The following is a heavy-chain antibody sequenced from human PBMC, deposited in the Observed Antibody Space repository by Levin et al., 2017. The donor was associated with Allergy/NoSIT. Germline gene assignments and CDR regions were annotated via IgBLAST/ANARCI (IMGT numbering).Heavy chain of an antibody. CDR1: WFTVSNNY. D-gene: IGHD3-16*01. J-gene: IGHJ4*02. Sequence: LLLTCAASWFTVSNNYMSWVRQAPGKGLEWVSLIYSRGGTNYADSVKGRFTLSRDRSKNTLYLQMNSLRAEDTAVYYCTGGPSGVRSWGQGTLVTVSS. CDR2: IYSRGGT. CDR3: TGGPSGVRS. V-gene: IGHV3-53*01.